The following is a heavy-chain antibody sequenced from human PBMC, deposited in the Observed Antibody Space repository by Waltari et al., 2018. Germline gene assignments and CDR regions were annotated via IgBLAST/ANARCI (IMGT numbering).Heavy chain of an antibody. CDR3: ARDLGTGDLAY. CDR2: ILPIFYTS. V-gene: IGHV1-69*01. D-gene: IGHD7-27*01. Sequence: QEQLVQSGAEMKRPGSSVRLSCKAAVGDFRSYGFIWVRQAPGQGVEWMGWILPIFYTSNYAQTFQDRVTITADESTSTVYMEPRSLTSHDTAVYYCARDLGTGDLAYWGQGTLVTVSS. CDR1: VGDFRSYG. J-gene: IGHJ4*02.